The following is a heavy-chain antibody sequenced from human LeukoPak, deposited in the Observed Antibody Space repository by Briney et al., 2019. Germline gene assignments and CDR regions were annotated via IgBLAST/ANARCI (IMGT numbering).Heavy chain of an antibody. CDR3: ARVAARYYYYGMDV. CDR2: INPNSGGT. J-gene: IGHJ6*02. V-gene: IGHV1-2*02. D-gene: IGHD2-15*01. Sequence: GASVKVSCKASGYIFTGYYIHWVRQAPGQGLEWMGWINPNSGGTNYAQKFQGRITMTRDTSISTAYMELSRLTSDDTAVYYCARVAARYYYYGMDVWGQGTTVTVSS. CDR1: GYIFTGYY.